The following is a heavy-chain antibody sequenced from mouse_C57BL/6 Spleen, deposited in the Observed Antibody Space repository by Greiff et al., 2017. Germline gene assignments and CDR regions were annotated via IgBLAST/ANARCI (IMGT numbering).Heavy chain of an antibody. CDR3: ARSSNYVGY. J-gene: IGHJ2*01. Sequence: VQLQQSGAELVRPGTSMKVSCKASGYAFTNYLIEWVKQRPGQGLEWIGVINPGSGGTNYNEKFKGKATLTADKSSSTAYMQLSSLTSEDSAVYFCARSSNYVGYWGQGTTLTVSS. D-gene: IGHD2-10*02. CDR1: GYAFTNYL. CDR2: INPGSGGT. V-gene: IGHV1-54*01.